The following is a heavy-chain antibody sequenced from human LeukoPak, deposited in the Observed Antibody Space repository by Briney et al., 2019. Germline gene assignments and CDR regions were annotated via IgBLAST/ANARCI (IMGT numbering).Heavy chain of an antibody. CDR3: VRAPDYGDYRYWYFDL. D-gene: IGHD4-17*01. CDR1: GGSISGYY. Sequence: SETLSLTCTVSGGSISGYYWSWIRQPAGKGLEWIGRIYAHGSTNYNPSLKSRVTMSVDTSRNQFSLRLTSVTAADTAVYFCVRAPDYGDYRYWYFDLWGRGNLVTVSS. CDR2: IYAHGST. J-gene: IGHJ2*01. V-gene: IGHV4-4*07.